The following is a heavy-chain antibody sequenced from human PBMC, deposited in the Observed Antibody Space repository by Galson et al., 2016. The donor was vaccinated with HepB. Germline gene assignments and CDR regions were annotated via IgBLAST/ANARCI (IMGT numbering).Heavy chain of an antibody. D-gene: IGHD1-7*01. CDR2: IDPSGGST. Sequence: SVKVSCKASGHTVTSYYIHWVRQAPGQGLQWMGIIDPSGGSTRYAQKFQGRITMARDTSTSTVYMELGSLRSEDTAVYFCATSLLKTTQKQWAPDYWGQGTLVTVSS. V-gene: IGHV1-46*01. CDR1: GHTVTSYY. CDR3: ATSLLKTTQKQWAPDY. J-gene: IGHJ4*02.